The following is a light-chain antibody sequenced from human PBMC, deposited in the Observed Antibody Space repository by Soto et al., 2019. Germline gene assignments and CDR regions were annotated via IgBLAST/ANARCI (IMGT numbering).Light chain of an antibody. J-gene: IGKJ1*01. CDR3: QQYYDYPRT. CDR1: QGISSH. CDR2: AAS. Sequence: AIRMTQSPSSFSASTGDRVTITCRASQGISSHLGWYQQKPGTAPKLLIYAASTLQSGVPSRFSGSGSGTDFTLTISCLQPEDFATYYCQQYYDYPRTFGQGTTVEVK. V-gene: IGKV1-8*01.